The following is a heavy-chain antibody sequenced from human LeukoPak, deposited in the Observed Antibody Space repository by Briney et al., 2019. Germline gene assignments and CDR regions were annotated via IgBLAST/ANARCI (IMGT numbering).Heavy chain of an antibody. Sequence: GESLKISCKGSGYSFTSYWIGWVRQMPGKGREWMGIIYPGDSDTRYSPSFQGQVTISADKSISTAYLQWSSLKASDTAMYYCARHFISRQQLAPNNHYYYYYYMDVWGKGTTVTVSS. V-gene: IGHV5-51*01. CDR2: IYPGDSDT. CDR1: GYSFTSYW. D-gene: IGHD6-13*01. CDR3: ARHFISRQQLAPNNHYYYYYYMDV. J-gene: IGHJ6*03.